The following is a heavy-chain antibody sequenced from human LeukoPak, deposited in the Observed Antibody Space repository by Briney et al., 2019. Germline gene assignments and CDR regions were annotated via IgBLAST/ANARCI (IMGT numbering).Heavy chain of an antibody. J-gene: IGHJ5*02. Sequence: GGSLRLSCAASGFTFSSYSMNWVRQAPGKGLEWVSSISSSSSYIYYADSVKGRFTISRDNAKNSLYLQMNSLRAEDTAVYYCARAGRDYIVVEPAAIHPFDPWGQGTLVTVSS. CDR3: ARAGRDYIVVEPAAIHPFDP. CDR1: GFTFSSYS. D-gene: IGHD2-2*01. V-gene: IGHV3-21*01. CDR2: ISSSSSYI.